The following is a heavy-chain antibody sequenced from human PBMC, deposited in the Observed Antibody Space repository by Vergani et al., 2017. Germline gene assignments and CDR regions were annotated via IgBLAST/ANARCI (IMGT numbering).Heavy chain of an antibody. D-gene: IGHD4-11*01. CDR1: GGSISSYY. V-gene: IGHV4-59*13. CDR3: ARDTGHDYSIFAFDI. CDR2: IYYSGST. J-gene: IGHJ3*02. Sequence: QVQLQESGPGLVKPSETLSLTCTVSGGSISSYYWSWIRPPPGKGLEWIGYIYYSGSTNYNPSLKSRVTISVDTSKNQFSRKLSSVTAADTAVYYCARDTGHDYSIFAFDIWGQGTMVTVSS.